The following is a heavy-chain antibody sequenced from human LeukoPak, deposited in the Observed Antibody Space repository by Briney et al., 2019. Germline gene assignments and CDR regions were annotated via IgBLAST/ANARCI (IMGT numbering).Heavy chain of an antibody. Sequence: QPGGSLRLSCAASGFTVSSNYMCWVRRAPGKGLDWVSVIFSGGSTYYADSVKGRFTISRDNSKNTVSLQMNSLRAEDTAIYYCARGRYHALDYWGQGTLVTVSS. CDR3: ARGRYHALDY. CDR1: GFTVSSNY. CDR2: IFSGGST. V-gene: IGHV3-53*01. J-gene: IGHJ4*02. D-gene: IGHD3-9*01.